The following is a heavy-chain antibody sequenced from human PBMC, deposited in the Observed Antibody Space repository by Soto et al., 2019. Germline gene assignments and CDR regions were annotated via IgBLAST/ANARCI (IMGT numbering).Heavy chain of an antibody. Sequence: PGGSLRLSCAASGFTVSSNYMSWVRQAPGKGLEWVSVIYSGGSTYYADSVKGRFTISRDNSKNTLYLQMNSLRAEDTAVYYCAREAAVLTRYYFDYWGQGTLVTVSS. CDR1: GFTVSSNY. J-gene: IGHJ4*02. D-gene: IGHD2-15*01. CDR3: AREAAVLTRYYFDY. V-gene: IGHV3-53*01. CDR2: IYSGGST.